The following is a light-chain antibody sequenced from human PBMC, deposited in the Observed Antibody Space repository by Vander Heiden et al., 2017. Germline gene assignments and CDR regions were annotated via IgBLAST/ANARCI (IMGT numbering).Light chain of an antibody. J-gene: IGKJ1*01. V-gene: IGKV1-39*01. CDR3: QQSYSTPWS. CDR2: AAS. Sequence: DILLTQSPSSLPASVGDTVTLTCRASPDSMTYLNWYQHKPGRAPKLLIYAASNLHSGVPSRFSGSGSGTDLTLTISSLQPEDFATYYCQQSYSTPWSFGQGTKVEI. CDR1: PDSMTY.